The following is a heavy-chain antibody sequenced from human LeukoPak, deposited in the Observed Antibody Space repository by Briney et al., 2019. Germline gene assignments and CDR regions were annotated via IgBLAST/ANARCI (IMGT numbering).Heavy chain of an antibody. CDR1: GGSFSGYY. D-gene: IGHD3-16*02. CDR2: INHSGST. J-gene: IGHJ5*02. Sequence: SETLSLTCAVYGGSFSGYYWSWIRRPPGKGLEWIGEINHSGSTNYNPSLKSRVTISVDTSKNQFSLKLSSVTAADTAVYYCAREDWGSYRGSNSDWFDPWGQGTLVTVSS. V-gene: IGHV4-34*01. CDR3: AREDWGSYRGSNSDWFDP.